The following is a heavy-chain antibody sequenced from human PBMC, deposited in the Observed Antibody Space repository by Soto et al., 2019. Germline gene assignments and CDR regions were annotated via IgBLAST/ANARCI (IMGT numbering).Heavy chain of an antibody. V-gene: IGHV3-30*18. CDR3: AKDRSLAGVRYFDY. J-gene: IGHJ4*02. CDR2: ISYDGSNK. D-gene: IGHD3-9*01. CDR1: GFTFSSYG. Sequence: GGSLRLSCAASGFTFSSYGMHWVRQAPGKGLEWVAVISYDGSNKYYADSVKGRFTISRDNSKNTLYLQMNSLRAEDTAVYYCAKDRSLAGVRYFDYWGQGTLVTVSS.